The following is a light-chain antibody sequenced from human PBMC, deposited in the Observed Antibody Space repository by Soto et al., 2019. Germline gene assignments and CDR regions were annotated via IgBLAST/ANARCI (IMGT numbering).Light chain of an antibody. J-gene: IGLJ2*01. CDR2: EGS. CDR1: SSDVGSFNL. V-gene: IGLV2-23*01. Sequence: QSALTQPASVSGSPGQSITISCTGTSSDVGSFNLVSWYQHHPGKAPKLMIYEGSKRPSGVSDCFSGSKSGNTASLTISGLQAEDEADYYCCSYAGSSTYVVFGGGTKLTVL. CDR3: CSYAGSSTYVV.